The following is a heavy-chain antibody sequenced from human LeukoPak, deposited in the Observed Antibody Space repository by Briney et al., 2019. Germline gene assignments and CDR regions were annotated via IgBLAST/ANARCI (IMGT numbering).Heavy chain of an antibody. CDR2: IKQDGSEK. V-gene: IGHV3-7*01. CDR1: GFTFSKSW. CDR3: ARDSSYSLDY. Sequence: PGGSLRLSCAASGFTFSKSWMSWLRQAPGKGLQWVANIKQDGSEKYYVDSVKGRFTISRDNAKNSLFLQMNSLRAEDTAVYYCARDSSYSLDYWGQGTLVTVSS. J-gene: IGHJ4*02. D-gene: IGHD2-15*01.